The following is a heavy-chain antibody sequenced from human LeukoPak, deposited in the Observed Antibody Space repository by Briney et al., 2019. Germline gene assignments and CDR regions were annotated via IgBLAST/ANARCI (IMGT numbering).Heavy chain of an antibody. D-gene: IGHD1-1*01. J-gene: IGHJ4*02. CDR2: INHSGST. CDR1: GGSFSGYY. V-gene: IGHV4-34*01. Sequence: SETLSLTCAVYGGSFSGYYWSWIRQPPGKGLEWIGEINHSGSTNYNPSLKSRVTISVDTSKNQFSLKLSSVTAADTAVYYCARHTNWNQLVDYWGQGTLVTVSS. CDR3: ARHTNWNQLVDY.